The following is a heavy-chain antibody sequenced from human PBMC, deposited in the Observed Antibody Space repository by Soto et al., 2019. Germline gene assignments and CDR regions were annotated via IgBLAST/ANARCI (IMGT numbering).Heavy chain of an antibody. V-gene: IGHV4-59*01. Sequence: SETMSLTCTVSGGSISSYYGSWIRQPPGKGLEWIGYIYYSGSTNYNPSLKSRVTISVDTSKNQFSLKLSSVTAADTAVYYCARGGHSSGYYYGSWFDPWGQGTLVTVSS. J-gene: IGHJ5*02. CDR1: GGSISSYY. CDR3: ARGGHSSGYYYGSWFDP. CDR2: IYYSGST. D-gene: IGHD3-22*01.